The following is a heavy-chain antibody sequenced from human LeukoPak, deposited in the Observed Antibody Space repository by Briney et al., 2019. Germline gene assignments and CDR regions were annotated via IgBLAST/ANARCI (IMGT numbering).Heavy chain of an antibody. CDR3: ATAIFGVVSHSDY. Sequence: GGSLRLSCAASGFTFSSYGMHWVRQAPGEGLEWVAVISYDGSNKYYADSVKGRFTISRDNSKNTLYLQMNSLRAEDTAVYYCATAIFGVVSHSDYWGQGTLVTVSS. CDR2: ISYDGSNK. J-gene: IGHJ4*02. D-gene: IGHD3-3*01. CDR1: GFTFSSYG. V-gene: IGHV3-30*03.